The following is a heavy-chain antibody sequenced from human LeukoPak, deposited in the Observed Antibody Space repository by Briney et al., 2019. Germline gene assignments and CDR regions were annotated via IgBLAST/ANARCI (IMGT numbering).Heavy chain of an antibody. J-gene: IGHJ4*02. V-gene: IGHV3-48*03. CDR3: ASDYYGSGSYYGDFDY. CDR1: GFAFSSYA. CDR2: ISSSGSTI. Sequence: GESLRLSCAASGFAFSSYAMSWVREPPGKGLEWVSYISSSGSTIYYADSVKGRFTISRDNAKNSLYLQMNSLRAEDTAVYYCASDYYGSGSYYGDFDYWGQGTLVTVSS. D-gene: IGHD3-10*01.